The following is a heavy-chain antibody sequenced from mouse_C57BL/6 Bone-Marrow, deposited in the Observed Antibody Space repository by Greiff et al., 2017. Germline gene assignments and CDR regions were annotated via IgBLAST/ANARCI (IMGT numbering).Heavy chain of an antibody. V-gene: IGHV1-63*01. CDR1: GYTFTNYW. CDR3: ARGDYGDY. Sequence: VQGVESGAELVRPGTSVKMSCKASGYTFTNYWIGWAKQRPGHGLEWIGDIYPGGGYTNYNEKFKGKATLTADKSSSTAYMQFSSLTSEDSAIYYCARGDYGDYWGQGTTLTVSS. CDR2: IYPGGGYT. J-gene: IGHJ2*01. D-gene: IGHD2-4*01.